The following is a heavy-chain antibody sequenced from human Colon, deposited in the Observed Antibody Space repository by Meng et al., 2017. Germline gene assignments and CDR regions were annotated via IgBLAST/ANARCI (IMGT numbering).Heavy chain of an antibody. CDR2: VYHRGAT. CDR1: GESISSDIW. J-gene: IGHJ4*02. D-gene: IGHD1-1*01. V-gene: IGHV4-4*02. Sequence: QVQLQESGPGRATPSGTPSLPCTVAGESISSDIWWSWVRQPPGKGLEWIGEVYHRGATNYNQSLKSRVVISVDRSKNQFSLNLSSVTAADTAVYSCGRDQGRQLINHWGQGTLVTVSS. CDR3: GRDQGRQLINH.